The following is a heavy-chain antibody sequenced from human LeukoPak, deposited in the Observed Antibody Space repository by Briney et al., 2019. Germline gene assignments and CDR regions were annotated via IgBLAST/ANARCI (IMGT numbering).Heavy chain of an antibody. Sequence: SETLSLTCTVSGGSISSYYWSWLRQPPGKGLEWIGYIYYSGSTNYNPSLKSRVTISVDTSKNQFSLKLSSVTAADTAVYYCARGPDGYNSYFDYWGQGTLVTVSS. V-gene: IGHV4-59*08. CDR1: GGSISSYY. CDR3: ARGPDGYNSYFDY. J-gene: IGHJ4*02. D-gene: IGHD5-24*01. CDR2: IYYSGST.